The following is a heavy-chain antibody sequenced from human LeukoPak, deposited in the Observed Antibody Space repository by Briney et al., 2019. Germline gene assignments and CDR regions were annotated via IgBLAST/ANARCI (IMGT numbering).Heavy chain of an antibody. CDR2: ISAYNGDT. J-gene: IGHJ6*03. D-gene: IGHD3-3*01. CDR3: ARTHDVLSGYPPGYYMDV. Sequence: ASVKVSCKASGYTFTSNGMSWVRQAPGQGLEWMGWISAYNGDTNYAQKLQGRVTMTTDTSTSTAYMELRSLRSGDTAVYYCARTHDVLSGYPPGYYMDVWGKGTTVTVSS. CDR1: GYTFTSNG. V-gene: IGHV1-18*01.